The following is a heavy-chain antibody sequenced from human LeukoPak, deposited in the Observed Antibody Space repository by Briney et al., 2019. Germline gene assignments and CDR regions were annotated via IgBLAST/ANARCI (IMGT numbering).Heavy chain of an antibody. V-gene: IGHV4-39*01. D-gene: IGHD3-22*01. CDR3: ASTGHYYYDSSGYYYL. J-gene: IGHJ4*02. CDR1: GGSISSSSYY. Sequence: SETLSLTCTVSGGSISSSSYYWGWIRQPPGKGLEWIGSIYYSGSTYYNPSLKSRVTISVDTSKNQFSLKLSSVTAAATAVYYCASTGHYYYDSSGYYYLWGQGTLVTVSS. CDR2: IYYSGST.